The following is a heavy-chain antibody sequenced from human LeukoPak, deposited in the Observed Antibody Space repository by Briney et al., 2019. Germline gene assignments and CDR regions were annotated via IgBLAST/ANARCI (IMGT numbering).Heavy chain of an antibody. CDR2: INHSGST. V-gene: IGHV4-34*01. CDR3: ARGSVFRGPAYFQH. Sequence: SETLSLTCTVSGGSISNGGYYWSWIRQPPGKGLEWIGEINHSGSTNYNPSLKSRVTISVDTSKNQFSLKLSSVTAADTAVYYCARGSVFRGPAYFQHWGQGTLVTVSS. CDR1: GGSISNGGYY. D-gene: IGHD1-14*01. J-gene: IGHJ1*01.